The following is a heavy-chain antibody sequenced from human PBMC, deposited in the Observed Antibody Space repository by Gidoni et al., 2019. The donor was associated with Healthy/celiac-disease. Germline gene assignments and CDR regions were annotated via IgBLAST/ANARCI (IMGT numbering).Heavy chain of an antibody. D-gene: IGHD6-13*01. Sequence: QVQLQQWGAGLLKPSETLSLTCAVYGGSFSGYYWSWIRQPPGKGLEWIGEINHSGSTNYNPSLKSRVTISVDTSKNQFSLKLSSVTAADTAVYYCARERRQGRSSSWYPDPFDYWGQGTLVTVSS. CDR3: ARERRQGRSSSWYPDPFDY. CDR2: INHSGST. J-gene: IGHJ4*02. CDR1: GGSFSGYY. V-gene: IGHV4-34*01.